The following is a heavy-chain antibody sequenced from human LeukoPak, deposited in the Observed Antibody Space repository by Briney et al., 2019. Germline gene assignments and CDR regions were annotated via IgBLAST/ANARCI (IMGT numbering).Heavy chain of an antibody. Sequence: GGSLRLSRAASGFTFSGSAMHWVRQASGKGLEWVGRIRSKANSYATAYAASVKGRFTISRDDSKNTAYLQMNSLKTEDTAVYYCTRGGNWNGDFDYWGQGTLVTVSS. V-gene: IGHV3-73*01. CDR1: GFTFSGSA. D-gene: IGHD1-20*01. CDR3: TRGGNWNGDFDY. CDR2: IRSKANSYAT. J-gene: IGHJ4*02.